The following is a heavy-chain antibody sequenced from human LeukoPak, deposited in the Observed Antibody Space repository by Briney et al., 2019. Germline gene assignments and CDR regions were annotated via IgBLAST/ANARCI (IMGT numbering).Heavy chain of an antibody. J-gene: IGHJ4*02. CDR2: ISGSGGST. CDR1: GFTFSSYA. D-gene: IGHD3-10*01. CDR3: AKDHGEAYYYGSGGFVY. Sequence: GGSLRLSCAASGFTFSSYAMSWVRQAPGKGLEWVSAISGSGGSTYYADSLKGRFTISRDNSKNTLYLQMNSLRAEDTAVYYCAKDHGEAYYYGSGGFVYWGEGTLVTVSS. V-gene: IGHV3-23*01.